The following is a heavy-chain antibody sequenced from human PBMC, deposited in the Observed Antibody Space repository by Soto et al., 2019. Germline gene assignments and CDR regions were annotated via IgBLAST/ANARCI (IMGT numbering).Heavy chain of an antibody. CDR2: INHSGST. CDR1: GGSFSGYY. J-gene: IGHJ5*02. CDR3: TRRYNWNDYYFDP. D-gene: IGHD1-20*01. Sequence: SETLSLTCAVYGGSFSGYYWSWIRQPPGKGLEWIGEINHSGSTNYNPSLKSRVTISVDTSKNQFSLKLSSVTAADTAVYYCTRRYNWNDYYFDPWGQGTLVTVSS. V-gene: IGHV4-34*01.